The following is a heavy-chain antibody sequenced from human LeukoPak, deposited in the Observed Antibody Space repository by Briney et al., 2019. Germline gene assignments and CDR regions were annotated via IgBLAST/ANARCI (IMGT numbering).Heavy chain of an antibody. Sequence: SDTLSLTCTVSGGSISSSSYYWGWIRQPPGKGLEWIGSIYHSGFSYSNPSLASRLTMSIDASKNEFSLKLTSVTAADTAIYYCLRDKAGSFYGSGAYHFNYNGMDVWGQGTAVTVSS. D-gene: IGHD3-10*01. J-gene: IGHJ6*02. CDR2: IYHSGFS. CDR1: GGSISSSSYY. CDR3: LRDKAGSFYGSGAYHFNYNGMDV. V-gene: IGHV4-39*07.